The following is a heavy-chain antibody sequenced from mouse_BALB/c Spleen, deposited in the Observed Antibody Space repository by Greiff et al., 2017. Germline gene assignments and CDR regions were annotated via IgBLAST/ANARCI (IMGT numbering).Heavy chain of an antibody. CDR2: IYPGNGDT. Sequence: QVQLQQSGAELVKPGASVKMSCKASGYTFTSYNMHWVKQTPGQGLEWIGAIYPGNGDTSYNQKFKGKATLTADKSSSTAYMQLSSLTSEDSAVYYCARGVRYAWYFDVWGAGTTVTVSS. D-gene: IGHD2-14*01. V-gene: IGHV1-12*01. J-gene: IGHJ1*01. CDR1: GYTFTSYN. CDR3: ARGVRYAWYFDV.